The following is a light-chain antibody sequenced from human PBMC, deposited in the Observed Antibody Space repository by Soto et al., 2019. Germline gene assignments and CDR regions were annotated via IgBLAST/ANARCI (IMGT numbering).Light chain of an antibody. CDR2: GAS. CDR3: QQYNDWWT. J-gene: IGKJ1*01. CDR1: QSVSSN. V-gene: IGKV3-15*01. Sequence: EIAMTQSPATLSVSPGERATLSCRASQSVSSNLAWFQQKPGQAPRLLIYGASTRATGVPVRFSGSGSGTDFTLTISSLQSEDFAVYYCQQYNDWWTFGQGTKVEVK.